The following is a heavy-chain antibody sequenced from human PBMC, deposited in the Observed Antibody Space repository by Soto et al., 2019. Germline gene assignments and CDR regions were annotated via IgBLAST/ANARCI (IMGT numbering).Heavy chain of an antibody. D-gene: IGHD4-17*01. V-gene: IGHV2-26*01. CDR2: IFSNDEK. J-gene: IGHJ4*02. CDR1: GFPLSNARMG. CDR3: ARKYYGDYANYFDY. Sequence: SGPTLVNPTETLTLTCTVSGFPLSNARMGVSWIRQPPGKALEWLAHIFSNDEKSYSTSLKSRLTISKDTSKSQVVLTMTNMDPVDTATYYCARKYYGDYANYFDYWGQGTLVTVSS.